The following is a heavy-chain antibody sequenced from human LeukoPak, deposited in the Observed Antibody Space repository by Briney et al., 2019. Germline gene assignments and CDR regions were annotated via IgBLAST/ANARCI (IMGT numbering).Heavy chain of an antibody. CDR1: GYTFTDYY. CDR3: ARVGDLPGNPFDI. Sequence: ASVKVSXKASGYTFTDYYMHWVRQAPGQGLEWMGRINPNSGGTNYAQKFQGRVTMTRDTSISTAYMELSRLRSDDTAVYYCARVGDLPGNPFDIWGQGTMVTVSS. V-gene: IGHV1-2*06. D-gene: IGHD3-10*01. CDR2: INPNSGGT. J-gene: IGHJ3*02.